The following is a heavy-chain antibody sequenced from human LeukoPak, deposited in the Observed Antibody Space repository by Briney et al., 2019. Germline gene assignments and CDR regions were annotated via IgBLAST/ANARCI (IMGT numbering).Heavy chain of an antibody. J-gene: IGHJ4*02. CDR3: ARRQQAVAGTLDY. CDR1: GGSFSGYY. Sequence: PSETLSLTCAVYGGSFSGYYWSWIRQPPGKGLEWIGEINHSGSTNYNPSLKSRVTISVDTSKNQFSLKLSSVTAADTAVYYCARRQQAVAGTLDYWGQGTLVTVSS. D-gene: IGHD6-19*01. V-gene: IGHV4-34*01. CDR2: INHSGST.